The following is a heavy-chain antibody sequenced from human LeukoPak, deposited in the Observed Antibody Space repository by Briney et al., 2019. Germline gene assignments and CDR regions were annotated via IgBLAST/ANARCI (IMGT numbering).Heavy chain of an antibody. V-gene: IGHV4-59*01. CDR2: IYYSGST. D-gene: IGHD7-27*01. Sequence: SETLSLTCTVSGGSISSYYWSWIRQPPGKGLEWIGYIYYSGSTNYNPSLKSRVTISVDTSKNQFSLKLSSVTAADTAVYYCARAVWGQISDYWGQGTLVTVSS. J-gene: IGHJ4*02. CDR1: GGSISSYY. CDR3: ARAVWGQISDY.